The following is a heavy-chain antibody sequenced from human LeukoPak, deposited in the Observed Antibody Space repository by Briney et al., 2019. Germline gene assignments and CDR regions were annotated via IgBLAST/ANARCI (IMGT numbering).Heavy chain of an antibody. CDR3: ARGDYRTSSTDF. D-gene: IGHD4/OR15-4a*01. CDR1: GGTFSNHA. V-gene: IGHV1-69*05. Sequence: SVKVSCKASGGTFSNHAITWVRQAPGQGLEWMGGNTPIFATVHYAQKFQGRVTMTRDTSIRTGYMELSRLTSDDTAVYYCARGDYRTSSTDFWGQGTLVTVSS. CDR2: NTPIFATV. J-gene: IGHJ4*02.